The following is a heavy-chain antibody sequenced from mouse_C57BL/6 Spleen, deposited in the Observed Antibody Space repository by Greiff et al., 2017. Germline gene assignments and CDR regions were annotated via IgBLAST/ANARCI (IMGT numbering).Heavy chain of an antibody. J-gene: IGHJ4*01. CDR2: ISSGSSTI. V-gene: IGHV5-17*01. Sequence: EVKLQESGGGLVKPGGSLKLSCAASGFTFSDYGMHWVRQAPEKGLEWVAYISSGSSTIYYADTVKGRFTISRDNAKNTLFLQMTSLRSEDTAMYYCAREYYYGRGYAMDYWGQGTSVTVSS. CDR1: GFTFSDYG. CDR3: AREYYYGRGYAMDY. D-gene: IGHD1-1*01.